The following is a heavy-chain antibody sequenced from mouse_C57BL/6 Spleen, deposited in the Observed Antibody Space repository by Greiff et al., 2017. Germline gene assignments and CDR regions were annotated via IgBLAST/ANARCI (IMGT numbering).Heavy chain of an antibody. V-gene: IGHV1-52*01. D-gene: IGHD2-1*01. Sequence: QVQLQQPGAELVRPGSSVKLSCKASGYTFTSYWMHWVKQRPIQGLEWIGNIDPSDSETHYNQKFKDKATLTVDKSSSTAYMQLSSLTSEDSAVYYWARGGGNGVLFAYWGQGTLVTVSA. CDR2: IDPSDSET. J-gene: IGHJ3*01. CDR1: GYTFTSYW. CDR3: ARGGGNGVLFAY.